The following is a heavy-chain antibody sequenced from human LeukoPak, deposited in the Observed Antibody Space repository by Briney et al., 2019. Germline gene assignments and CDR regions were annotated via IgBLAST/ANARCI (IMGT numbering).Heavy chain of an antibody. D-gene: IGHD5-18*01. Sequence: GGSLRLSCAASGFTFSSYGMHWVRQAPGKGLEWVAVISYDGSNKYYADSVKGRFTISRDNSKNTLYLQMNSLRAEDTAVYYCAKDRDTAMAPWGQGTLVTVSS. J-gene: IGHJ5*02. CDR3: AKDRDTAMAP. CDR2: ISYDGSNK. V-gene: IGHV3-30*18. CDR1: GFTFSSYG.